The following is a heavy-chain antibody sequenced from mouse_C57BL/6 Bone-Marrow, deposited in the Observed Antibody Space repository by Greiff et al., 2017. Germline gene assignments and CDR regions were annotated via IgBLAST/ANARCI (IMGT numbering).Heavy chain of an antibody. CDR1: GYTFTEYT. D-gene: IGHD1-1*01. CDR3: ARHPPFYGSSWHYFDY. V-gene: IGHV1-62-2*01. CDR2: FYPGSGSI. Sequence: QVQLKQSGAELVKPGASVKLSCKASGYTFTEYTIHWVKQRSGQGLEWIGWFYPGSGSIKYNEKFKDKATLTADKSSSTVYMELSRLTSEDSAVYFCARHPPFYGSSWHYFDYWGQGTTLTVSS. J-gene: IGHJ2*01.